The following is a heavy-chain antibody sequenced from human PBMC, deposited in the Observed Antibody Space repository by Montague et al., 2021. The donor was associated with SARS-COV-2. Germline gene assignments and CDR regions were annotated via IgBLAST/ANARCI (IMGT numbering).Heavy chain of an antibody. J-gene: IGHJ6*02. CDR1: GGSFSGYY. V-gene: IGHV4-34*01. CDR3: ARSKPVSSFYSDYGMDV. CDR2: INHSGST. Sequence: SETLSLTCAVYGGSFSGYYWSWIRQPPGKGLEWIGEINHSGSTNYNPSLKSRVTISVDTSKNQFSLKLSSVTAADTAVYYCARSKPVSSFYSDYGMDVWGQGTTVTVSS. D-gene: IGHD1-14*01.